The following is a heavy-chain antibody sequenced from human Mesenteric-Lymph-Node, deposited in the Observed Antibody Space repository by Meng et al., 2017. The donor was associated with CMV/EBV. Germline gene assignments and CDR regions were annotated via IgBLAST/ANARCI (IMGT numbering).Heavy chain of an antibody. Sequence: FSGFSLSTSGVGVGWIRQPPGKALEWLALIYWDDDKRYSPPLKSRLTITKDTSKNQVVLTMTNMDPVDTATYYCARLKGYSSSWYVTYWGQGTLVTVSS. CDR2: IYWDDDK. CDR1: GFSLSTSGVG. D-gene: IGHD6-13*01. J-gene: IGHJ4*02. V-gene: IGHV2-5*02. CDR3: ARLKGYSSSWYVTY.